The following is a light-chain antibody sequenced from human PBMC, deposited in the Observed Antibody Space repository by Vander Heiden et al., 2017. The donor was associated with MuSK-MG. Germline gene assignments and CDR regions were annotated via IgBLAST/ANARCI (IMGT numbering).Light chain of an antibody. CDR1: QSISSW. CDR3: QQDYNYRRT. CDR2: DAS. Sequence: DIQMTQSPSTLSASVGDRVTITCRASQSISSWLAWYQQKPGKAPKLLIYDASSSERGVRSRFSGRGLGTEFTLTIISLQPADFAAYYCQQDYNYRRTFGPGTKVEIK. J-gene: IGKJ1*01. V-gene: IGKV1-5*01.